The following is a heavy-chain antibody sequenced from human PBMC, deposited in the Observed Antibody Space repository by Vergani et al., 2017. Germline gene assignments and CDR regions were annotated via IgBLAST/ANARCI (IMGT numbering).Heavy chain of an antibody. CDR1: GGTFSSYA. CDR3: ASRSLDYGDYEPPLYYHYYGMDV. J-gene: IGHJ6*02. CDR2: IIPILGIA. Sequence: QVQLVQSGAEVKKPGSSVKVSCKASGGTFSSYAISWVRQAPGQGLEWMGRIIPILGIANYGQKFQGRVTITPDKSTSTAYMELSRLRSEDTAVYYLASRSLDYGDYEPPLYYHYYGMDVWGRGTTVAVS. V-gene: IGHV1-69*04. D-gene: IGHD4-17*01.